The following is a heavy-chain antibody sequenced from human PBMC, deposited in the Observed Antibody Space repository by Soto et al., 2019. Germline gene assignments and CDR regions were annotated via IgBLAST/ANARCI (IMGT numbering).Heavy chain of an antibody. J-gene: IGHJ4*02. CDR2: IGGSGGVI. V-gene: IGHV3-23*01. CDR3: ATDQNWGLAC. D-gene: IGHD7-27*01. CDR1: GSTFSNIA. Sequence: GGSLRLSCAASGSTFSNIAMIWVRQAPGKGLEWVSSIGGSGGVITYADSMKGRFTISRDNSKNTLYLQINSLRAEDTAVYYCATDQNWGLACWGQGTLVTVSS.